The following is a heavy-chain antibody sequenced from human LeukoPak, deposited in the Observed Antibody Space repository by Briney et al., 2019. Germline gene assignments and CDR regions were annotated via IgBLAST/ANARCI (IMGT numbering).Heavy chain of an antibody. D-gene: IGHD3-10*01. V-gene: IGHV3-11*01. CDR1: GSTLSDYY. CDR3: ARKVSASDH. Sequence: GGSLRLSCAASGSTLSDYYMSWIRQAPGKGLEWVSYISSSGRGSTLYYADSVKGRFTISRDSAKNSLYLQMNNLGAEDTALYYCARKVSASDHWGQGTLVTVSS. CDR2: ISSSGRGSTL. J-gene: IGHJ4*02.